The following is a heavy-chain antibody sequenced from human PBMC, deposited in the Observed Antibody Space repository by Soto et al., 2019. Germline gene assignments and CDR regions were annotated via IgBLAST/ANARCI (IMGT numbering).Heavy chain of an antibody. CDR1: GFTFSSYA. D-gene: IGHD6-13*01. CDR3: VKPQMVGPFDY. J-gene: IGHJ4*02. Sequence: PGGSLRLSCSASGFTFSSYAMHWVRQAPGKGLEYVSAISSNGGSTYYADSVKGRFTISRDNSKDTLYLQMSSLRAEDTAVYYCVKPQMVGPFDYWGQGTLVTVSS. CDR2: ISSNGGST. V-gene: IGHV3-64D*06.